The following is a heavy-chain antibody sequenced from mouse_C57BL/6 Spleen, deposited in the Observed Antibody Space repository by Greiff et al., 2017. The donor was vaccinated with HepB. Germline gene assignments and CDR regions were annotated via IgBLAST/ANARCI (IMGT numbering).Heavy chain of an antibody. D-gene: IGHD2-10*02. CDR1: GYTFTSYG. J-gene: IGHJ2*01. Sequence: VKLMESGAELARPGASVKLSCKASGYTFTSYGISWVKQRTGQGLEWIGEIYPRSGNTYYNEKFKGKATLTADKSSSTAYMELRSLTSEDSAVYFCAKRGGLVCFDYWGQGTTLTVSS. CDR2: IYPRSGNT. V-gene: IGHV1-81*01. CDR3: AKRGGLVCFDY.